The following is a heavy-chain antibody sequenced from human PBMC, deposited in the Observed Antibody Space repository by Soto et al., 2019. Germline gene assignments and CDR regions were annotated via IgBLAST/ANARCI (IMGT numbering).Heavy chain of an antibody. V-gene: IGHV4-34*01. Sequence: QVQLQQWGAGLLKPSETLSLTCAVYGGSFSGYYWSWIRQPPGKGLEWIGEINHSGSINYNSSLKSRITISGDTSTNQFSLKLSSLTAADTAVYYCARAPPRGLVRDWFDPWGQGTLVTVSS. D-gene: IGHD6-19*01. CDR3: ARAPPRGLVRDWFDP. J-gene: IGHJ5*02. CDR2: INHSGSI. CDR1: GGSFSGYY.